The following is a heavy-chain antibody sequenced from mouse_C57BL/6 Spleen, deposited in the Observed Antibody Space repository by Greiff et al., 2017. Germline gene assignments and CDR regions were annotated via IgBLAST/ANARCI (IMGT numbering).Heavy chain of an antibody. CDR1: GFSLTSYG. CDR3: ARTIYYDVGDYAMDY. V-gene: IGHV2-2*01. J-gene: IGHJ4*01. D-gene: IGHD2-4*01. Sequence: QVQLQQSGPGLVQPSQSLSITCTVSGFSLTSYGVHWVRQSPGKGLEWLGVIWRGGSTDYYAAFISNLNISKDNSKSQVFFKMNSLQADDTAIYYCARTIYYDVGDYAMDYWGQGTSVTVSA. CDR2: IWRGGST.